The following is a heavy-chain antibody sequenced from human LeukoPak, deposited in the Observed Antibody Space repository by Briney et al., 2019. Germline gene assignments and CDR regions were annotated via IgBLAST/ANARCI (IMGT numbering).Heavy chain of an antibody. CDR3: ARSPPAAGPSDY. CDR1: GFTLSSYT. V-gene: IGHV3-21*01. J-gene: IGHJ4*02. CDR2: ISASGNYI. D-gene: IGHD6-13*01. Sequence: GGSLGLSCAASGFTLSSYTMNWVRQAPGKGLEWVSSISASGNYIYYADSVKGRFTISRDNAKNSLYLQLNSLRAEDTAVYYCARSPPAAGPSDYWGQGTLVTVSS.